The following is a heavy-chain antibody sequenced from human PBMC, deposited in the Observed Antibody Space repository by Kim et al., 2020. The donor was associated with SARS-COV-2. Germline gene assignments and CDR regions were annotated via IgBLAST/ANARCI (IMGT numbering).Heavy chain of an antibody. D-gene: IGHD2-2*01. J-gene: IGHJ6*02. CDR1: GFTFSSYA. V-gene: IGHV3-30*04. CDR2: ISYDGSNK. CDR3: ARDRKVIVVVPAADYYYGMDV. Sequence: GGSLRLSCAASGFTFSSYAMHWVRQAPGKGLEWVAVISYDGSNKYYADSVKGRFTISRDNSKNTLYLQMNSLRAEDTAVYYCARDRKVIVVVPAADYYYGMDVWGQGTTVTVSS.